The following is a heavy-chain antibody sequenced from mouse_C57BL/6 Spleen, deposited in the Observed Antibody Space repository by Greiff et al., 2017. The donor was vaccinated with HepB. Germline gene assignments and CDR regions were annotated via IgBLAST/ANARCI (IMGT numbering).Heavy chain of an antibody. CDR1: GFALTSYG. D-gene: IGHD2-10*01. Sequence: VKVEESGPGLVPSSQSLSITCTVSGFALTSYGVRWVRQPTGKGLEWLGVIWGDGSTNYHSALISRLSISKDNSKSQVVLKLNSLQTDDTATYYCAKSLLPYYYAMDYWGQGTSVTVSS. CDR3: AKSLLPYYYAMDY. V-gene: IGHV2-3*01. CDR2: IWGDGST. J-gene: IGHJ4*01.